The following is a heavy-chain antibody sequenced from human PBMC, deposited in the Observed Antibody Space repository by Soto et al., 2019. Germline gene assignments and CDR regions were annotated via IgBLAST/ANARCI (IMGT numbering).Heavy chain of an antibody. CDR1: GGSFSGYY. CDR2: INHSGST. V-gene: IGHV4-34*01. J-gene: IGHJ6*02. CDR3: ARLAVAASRFYYYYGMDV. Sequence: KPSETLSLTCAVYGGSFSGYYWSWIRQPPGKGLEWIGEINHSGSTNYNPSLKSRVTISVDTSKNQFSLKLSSVTAADTAVYYCARLAVAASRFYYYYGMDVWGQGTTVTVSS. D-gene: IGHD6-19*01.